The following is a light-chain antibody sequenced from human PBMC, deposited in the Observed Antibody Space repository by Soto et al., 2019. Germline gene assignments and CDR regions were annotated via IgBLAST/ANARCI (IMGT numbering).Light chain of an antibody. CDR2: AAS. J-gene: IGKJ2*01. Sequence: IQWTQSPSSLPASIGDRVTITCRARQDIALYLAWYQQKPGNAPKLLIYAASTLHSGVPSRFSGSGSGTDFTLTISSLQPEDFVTYYCQQINVKLLFGQGTKRAI. CDR1: QDIALY. V-gene: IGKV1-9*01. CDR3: QQINVKLL.